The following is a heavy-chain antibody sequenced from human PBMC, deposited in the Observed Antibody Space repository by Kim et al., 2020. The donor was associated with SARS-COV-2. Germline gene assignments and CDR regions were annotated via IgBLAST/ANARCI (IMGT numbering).Heavy chain of an antibody. CDR2: IYYSGST. J-gene: IGHJ3*01. V-gene: IGHV4-31*03. D-gene: IGHD1-26*01. CDR1: GGSISSGGYY. CDR3: ARSRDSGSYTDAFDV. Sequence: SETLSLTCTVSGGSISSGGYYWSWIRQHPGKGLEWIGYIYYSGSTYYTPSLKSRIIISVDTSKNQFSLNLSSVTAADTAVYYCARSRDSGSYTDAFDVWG.